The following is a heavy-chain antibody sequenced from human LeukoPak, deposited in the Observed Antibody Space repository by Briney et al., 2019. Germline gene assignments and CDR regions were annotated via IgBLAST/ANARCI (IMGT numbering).Heavy chain of an antibody. Sequence: SVKVSCKISGFGLSVLSIHWMRQAPGKGLEWVGGIRPETGEPIFAQKFRGRVTITEDTFTDTGYLELRGLTSEDTAVYYCSTDSGRSYFYFDFWGQGILVTVSS. D-gene: IGHD3-10*01. CDR1: GFGLSVLS. CDR2: IRPETGEP. CDR3: STDSGRSYFYFDF. J-gene: IGHJ4*02. V-gene: IGHV1-24*01.